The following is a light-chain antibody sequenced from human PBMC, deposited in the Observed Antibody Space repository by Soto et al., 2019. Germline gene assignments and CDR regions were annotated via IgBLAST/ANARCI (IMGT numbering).Light chain of an antibody. Sequence: QSVLTQPPSVSAAPGQKVTISCSGSSSNIGSNFVSWYQQLPGTAPKLLIYDNNKRPSGSPDRFSGSKSGTSATLGITGLQTGDEADYYCGAWDSSLSAVIFGGGTKVTVL. J-gene: IGLJ2*01. CDR2: DNN. CDR1: SSNIGSNF. V-gene: IGLV1-51*01. CDR3: GAWDSSLSAVI.